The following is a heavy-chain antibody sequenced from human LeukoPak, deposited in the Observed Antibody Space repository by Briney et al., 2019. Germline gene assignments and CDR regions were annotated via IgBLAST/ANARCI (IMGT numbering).Heavy chain of an antibody. V-gene: IGHV4-39*07. D-gene: IGHD5-18*01. J-gene: IGHJ4*02. CDR2: IYYSGST. Sequence: PSETLSLTCTVSGGSISSSSYYWGWIRQPPGKGLEWIGSIYYSGSTYYNPSLKSRVTISVDTSKNQFSLKLSSVTAADTAVYYCARDPSGYSYGYYFDYWGQGTLVTVSS. CDR1: GGSISSSSYY. CDR3: ARDPSGYSYGYYFDY.